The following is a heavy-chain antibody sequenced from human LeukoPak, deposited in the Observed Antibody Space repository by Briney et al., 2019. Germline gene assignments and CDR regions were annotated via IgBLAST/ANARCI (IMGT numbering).Heavy chain of an antibody. J-gene: IGHJ4*02. CDR2: ISYDGSDE. CDR3: VKEPHSSGWYSDY. Sequence: GGSLRLSCAASGFTFSSYWMHWVRQAPGKGLEWVAVISYDGSDEYYAESVRGRFTISRDNSKNTLYLQMISLRAEDRDVYYCVKEPHSSGWYSDYWGQGTLVSVSS. CDR1: GFTFSSYW. D-gene: IGHD6-19*01. V-gene: IGHV3-30*18.